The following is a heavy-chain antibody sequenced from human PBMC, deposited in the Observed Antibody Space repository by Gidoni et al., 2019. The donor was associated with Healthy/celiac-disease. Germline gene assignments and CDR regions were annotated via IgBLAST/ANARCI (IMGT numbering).Heavy chain of an antibody. J-gene: IGHJ3*02. CDR1: GFTFSSYS. CDR2: ISSSSSYI. Sequence: EVQLVESGGGLVKPGGSLRLSCAASGFTFSSYSMNWVRQAPGKGLEWVSSISSSSSYIYYADSVKGRFTISRDNAKNSLYLQMNSLRAEDTAVYYCARIVLNVVPVSQGAFDIWGQGTMVTVSS. V-gene: IGHV3-21*01. CDR3: ARIVLNVVPVSQGAFDI. D-gene: IGHD2-2*01.